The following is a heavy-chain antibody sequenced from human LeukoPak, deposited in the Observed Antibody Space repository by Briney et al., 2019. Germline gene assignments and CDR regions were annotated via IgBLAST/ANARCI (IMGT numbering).Heavy chain of an antibody. Sequence: ASVKVSCKASGYTFTGYYMHWVRQAPGQGREWMGWINPNSGGTSYAQKFQGRVTMTRDTSISTAYMELSRLRSDDTAVYYCARGVARDYYYYYMDVWGKGTTVTVSS. CDR2: INPNSGGT. D-gene: IGHD2-15*01. CDR1: GYTFTGYY. V-gene: IGHV1-2*02. CDR3: ARGVARDYYYYYMDV. J-gene: IGHJ6*03.